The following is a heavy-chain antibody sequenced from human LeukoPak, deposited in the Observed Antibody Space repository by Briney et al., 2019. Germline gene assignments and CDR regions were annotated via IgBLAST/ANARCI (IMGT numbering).Heavy chain of an antibody. CDR3: ARDIGIAAAGTAY. Sequence: GGSLRLSCAASGFTFSSYWMSWVRQAPGKGLEWVANIKQDGSEKYYVDSVKGRFTTSRDNAKNSLYLQMNSLRAEDTAVYYCARDIGIAAAGTAYWGQGTLVTVSS. CDR1: GFTFSSYW. V-gene: IGHV3-7*01. D-gene: IGHD6-13*01. J-gene: IGHJ4*02. CDR2: IKQDGSEK.